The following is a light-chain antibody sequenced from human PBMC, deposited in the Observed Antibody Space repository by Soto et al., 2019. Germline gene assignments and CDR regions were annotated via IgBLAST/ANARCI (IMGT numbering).Light chain of an antibody. CDR1: QTVYNGF. Sequence: ENVLTQSPGTLSLSPGERATLSCSASQTVYNGFLAWYQQKPGQAPRLLTYGASSRATGIPDRFSGSGSGTDFTLTISSLEPEDFAVYYCQQYVSSPRTFGQGTKVDIK. J-gene: IGKJ1*01. CDR2: GAS. CDR3: QQYVSSPRT. V-gene: IGKV3-20*01.